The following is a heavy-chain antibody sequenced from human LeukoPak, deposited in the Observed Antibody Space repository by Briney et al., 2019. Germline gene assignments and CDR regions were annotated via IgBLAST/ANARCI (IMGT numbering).Heavy chain of an antibody. D-gene: IGHD6-19*01. CDR2: IKQDGSEK. Sequence: PGGSLRLSCAASGFTFSSYWMSWVRQAPGKGLEWVANIKQDGSEKYHVDSVKGRFTISRDNAKNSLYLQMNSLRDEDMAVYYCARVGVAVATDAFDIWGQGTMVTVSS. CDR3: ARVGVAVATDAFDI. J-gene: IGHJ3*02. V-gene: IGHV3-7*05. CDR1: GFTFSSYW.